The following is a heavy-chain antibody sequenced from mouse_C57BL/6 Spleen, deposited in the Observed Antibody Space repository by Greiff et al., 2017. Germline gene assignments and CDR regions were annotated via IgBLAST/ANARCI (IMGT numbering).Heavy chain of an antibody. D-gene: IGHD1-1*01. V-gene: IGHV5-9*01. CDR1: GFTFSSYT. J-gene: IGHJ2*01. CDR3: ASPYYYGSSPFDY. Sequence: EVKVVESGGGLVKPGGSLKLSCAASGFTFSSYTMSWVRQTPEKRLEWVATISGGGGNTYYPDSVKGRFTISRDNAKNTLYLQMSSLRSEDTALYYCASPYYYGSSPFDYWGQGTTLTVSS. CDR2: ISGGGGNT.